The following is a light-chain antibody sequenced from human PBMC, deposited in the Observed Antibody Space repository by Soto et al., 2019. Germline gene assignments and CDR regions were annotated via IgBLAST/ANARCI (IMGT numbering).Light chain of an antibody. CDR1: SSNIGAGYD. Sequence: QPVLTQPPSVSGAPGQRVTISCTGGSSNIGAGYDVCWYQHLPGTAPKVLVYGYNDRPSGVPERFSASKSGTSASLAITGLQPEDEAEYYCQSYDSGLSGSYVFGTGTKLTVL. J-gene: IGLJ1*01. CDR2: GYN. V-gene: IGLV1-40*01. CDR3: QSYDSGLSGSYV.